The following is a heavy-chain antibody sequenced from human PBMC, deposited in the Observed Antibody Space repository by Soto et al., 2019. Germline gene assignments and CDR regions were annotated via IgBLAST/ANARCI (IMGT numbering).Heavy chain of an antibody. Sequence: EVQLVQSGGGLVKPGGSLRLHCAASGFTFSSYTMNWVRQAPGKGLEWVSSISSSDIYYTDSVKGRFTNSRDNAKNSLYLQMNSLRGEDTAVYYCAREVESYGAYYYPIDVWGQGTTVTVSS. J-gene: IGHJ6*02. V-gene: IGHV3-21*01. CDR3: AREVESYGAYYYPIDV. D-gene: IGHD3-16*01. CDR1: GFTFSSYT. CDR2: ISSSDI.